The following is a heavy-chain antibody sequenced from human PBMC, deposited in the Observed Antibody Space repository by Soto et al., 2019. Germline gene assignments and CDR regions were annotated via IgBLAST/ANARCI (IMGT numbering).Heavy chain of an antibody. CDR1: GYTFTGYY. Sequence: ASVKVSCKASGYTFTGYYLHWVRQAPGQGLEWMGWINPNSGGTNYAQKFQGWVTMTRDTFIGTAYMELSRLRSDDTAVYYCAREAKTGFSFDYWGQGTLVTVSS. D-gene: IGHD2-15*01. J-gene: IGHJ4*02. CDR2: INPNSGGT. CDR3: AREAKTGFSFDY. V-gene: IGHV1-2*04.